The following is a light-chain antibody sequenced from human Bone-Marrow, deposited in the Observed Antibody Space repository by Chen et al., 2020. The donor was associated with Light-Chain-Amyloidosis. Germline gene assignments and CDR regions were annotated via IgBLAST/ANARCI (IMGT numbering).Light chain of an antibody. Sequence: EIVLTQSPATLSLSPGERATLSCRASQSVSSYLAWYQQKPGQAPRLLIYDASNSATGIPARFSGSGSETDFTLTSSSLEPEDFAVYYCQQRSNWPPIFTFGPGTKVDIK. V-gene: IGKV3-11*01. J-gene: IGKJ3*01. CDR1: QSVSSY. CDR3: QQRSNWPPIFT. CDR2: DAS.